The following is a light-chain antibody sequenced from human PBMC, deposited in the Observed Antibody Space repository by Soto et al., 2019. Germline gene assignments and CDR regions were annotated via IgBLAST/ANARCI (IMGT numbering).Light chain of an antibody. V-gene: IGLV2-8*01. CDR3: SSCAGGNSLV. Sequence: QSVLTQPPSASGSPGQSVTISCTGTSNDVGGYKYVSWYQQHPGKAPKLMIYDVSMRPSGVPDRFSGSKSGNTASLTVSGLQAEDEADYYCSSCAGGNSLVFGGGTQLTVL. J-gene: IGLJ3*02. CDR2: DVS. CDR1: SNDVGGYKY.